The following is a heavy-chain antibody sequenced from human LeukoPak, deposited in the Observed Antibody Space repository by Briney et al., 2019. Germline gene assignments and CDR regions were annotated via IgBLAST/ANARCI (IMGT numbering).Heavy chain of an antibody. CDR3: ARLQYCSGTSCYWFDP. Sequence: SETLSLTCDVSGGSISSGLYSSSWIRQPLGKGLEWIGYIYHTGSTYYNPSLKSRVTISVDTSKNQFSLRLSSLTAADTAVYYCARLQYCSGTSCYWFDPWGQGTLVTVSS. CDR1: GGSISSGLYS. V-gene: IGHV4-30-2*01. CDR2: IYHTGST. J-gene: IGHJ5*02. D-gene: IGHD2-2*01.